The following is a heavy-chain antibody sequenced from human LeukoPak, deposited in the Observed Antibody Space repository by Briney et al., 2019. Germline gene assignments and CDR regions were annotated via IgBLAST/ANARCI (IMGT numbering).Heavy chain of an antibody. CDR2: IKQDGSKK. Sequence: GGSLRLSCAASGFTFNTYTMNWVRQAPGKGLEWVANIKQDGSKKSYVDSVKGRFTISRDNAKNSLYLQMNSLRAEDTAIYYCTRVGYIDEGIDYWGQGTLVTVSS. J-gene: IGHJ4*02. D-gene: IGHD5-24*01. CDR1: GFTFNTYT. CDR3: TRVGYIDEGIDY. V-gene: IGHV3-7*04.